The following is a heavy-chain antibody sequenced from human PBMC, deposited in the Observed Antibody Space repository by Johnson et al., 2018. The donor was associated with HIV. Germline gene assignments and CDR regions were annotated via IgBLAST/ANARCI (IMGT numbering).Heavy chain of an antibody. V-gene: IGHV3-30*04. CDR1: GFTFSS. D-gene: IGHD6-6*01. Sequence: QVQLVESGGGVVQPGRSLRLSCAASGFTFSSMHWDRQAPGKGLEWVAVISYDGSNKYYADPVKGRFTISRDNSKNTLYLQMNSLRAEDTAVYYCAKERHLVRAFDIWGQGTMVTVSS. J-gene: IGHJ3*02. CDR3: AKERHLVRAFDI. CDR2: ISYDGSNK.